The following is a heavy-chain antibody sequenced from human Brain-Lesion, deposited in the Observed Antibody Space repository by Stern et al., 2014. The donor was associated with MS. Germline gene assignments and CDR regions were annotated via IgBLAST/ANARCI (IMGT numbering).Heavy chain of an antibody. J-gene: IGHJ4*02. Sequence: EVQLVESGGGLVQPGGSLRLSCAASGFTFSKYWVHWVRQVPGTGLVWVSRSNSDGTTTSYGDSVKGRFTLSRDNAKNTVYLHMNNLRVEDTAVYYCARARGGYAPDCWGQGTLVTVSS. CDR1: GFTFSKYW. V-gene: IGHV3-74*02. CDR3: ARARGGYAPDC. CDR2: SNSDGTTT. D-gene: IGHD2-2*01.